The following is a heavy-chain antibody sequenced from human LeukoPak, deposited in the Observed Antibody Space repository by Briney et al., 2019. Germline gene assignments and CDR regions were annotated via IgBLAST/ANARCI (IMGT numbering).Heavy chain of an antibody. CDR3: ARMGSSGWYYYYYGMDV. D-gene: IGHD6-19*01. CDR2: INHSGST. V-gene: IGHV4-34*01. Sequence: PSETLSLTCAVYGGSFSGYYWSWIRQPPGKGLEWIGEINHSGSTNYNPSLKSRVTISVDTSKNQFSLKLSSVTAADTAVYYCARMGSSGWYYYYYGMDVWGQGTTVTVSS. J-gene: IGHJ6*02. CDR1: GGSFSGYY.